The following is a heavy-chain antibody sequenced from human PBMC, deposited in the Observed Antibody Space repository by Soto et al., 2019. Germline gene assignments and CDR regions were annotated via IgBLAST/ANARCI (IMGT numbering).Heavy chain of an antibody. V-gene: IGHV4-59*08. CDR1: GGSISSYY. CDR2: IYYSGST. D-gene: IGHD2-15*01. Sequence: SETLSLTCTVSGGSISSYYWSWIRQPPGTGLEWIGYIYYSGSTNYNPSLKSRVTISVDTSKNQFSLKLTSVTAADTAVYYCARHYCGGGGCYYLDYWGQGTLVTVSS. J-gene: IGHJ4*02. CDR3: ARHYCGGGGCYYLDY.